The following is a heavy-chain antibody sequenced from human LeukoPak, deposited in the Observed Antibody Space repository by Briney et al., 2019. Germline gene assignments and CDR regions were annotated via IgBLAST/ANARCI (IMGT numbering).Heavy chain of an antibody. V-gene: IGHV4-59*01. CDR1: GGSISSYY. CDR2: IYYSGST. CDR3: ARGAYQLPRYFDL. Sequence: PSETLSLTCTVSGGSISSYYWNWIRQPPGKGLEWIGYIYYSGSTNYNPSLKSRVTISVDTSKNQFSLKLSSVTAADTAVYYCARGAYQLPRYFDLWGRGTLVTVSS. J-gene: IGHJ2*01. D-gene: IGHD2-2*01.